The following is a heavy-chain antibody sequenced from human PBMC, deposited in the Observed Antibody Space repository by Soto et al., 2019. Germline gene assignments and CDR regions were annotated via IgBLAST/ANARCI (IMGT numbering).Heavy chain of an antibody. J-gene: IGHJ6*03. CDR2: IQSGGPT. D-gene: IGHD2-15*01. Sequence: EVRLVESGGGLVQPGGSLRLSCAASGFTVSNKYMSGVRQAPGKGLEWVSLIQSGGPTSYADSVKGRFTISRDTPENTVHLQMDSLRAEDTAVYYCARDDVLCDGGRCYGVPLDVWGKVTTVTVSS. CDR3: ARDDVLCDGGRCYGVPLDV. CDR1: GFTVSNKY. V-gene: IGHV3-66*01.